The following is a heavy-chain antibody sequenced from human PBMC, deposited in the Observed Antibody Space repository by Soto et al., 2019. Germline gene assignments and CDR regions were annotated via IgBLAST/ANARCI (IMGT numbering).Heavy chain of an antibody. D-gene: IGHD5-12*01. J-gene: IGHJ4*02. CDR2: IWYDGSNK. CDR1: GFTFSSYG. V-gene: IGHV3-33*01. Sequence: GGSLRLSCAASGFTFSSYGMHWVRQAPGKGLEWVAVIWYDGSNKYYADSVKGRFTISRDNSKNTLYLQMNSLRAEDTAVYYCARAQWLRTVFDYWGQGTLVTVSS. CDR3: ARAQWLRTVFDY.